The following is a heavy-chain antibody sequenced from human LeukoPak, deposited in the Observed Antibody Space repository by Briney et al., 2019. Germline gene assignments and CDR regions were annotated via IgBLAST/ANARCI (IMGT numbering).Heavy chain of an antibody. CDR2: INQDGSEK. CDR1: GFTFGSFW. Sequence: GGSLRLSCAASGFTFGSFWMTWVRQAPGKGLEWVANINQDGSEKYYVDSVKGRFTISRDNAKNSLYLQMNSLRAEDTAVYCCAREFGELLVYYYYYYMDVWGKGTTVTISS. D-gene: IGHD3-10*01. CDR3: AREFGELLVYYYYYYMDV. J-gene: IGHJ6*03. V-gene: IGHV3-7*01.